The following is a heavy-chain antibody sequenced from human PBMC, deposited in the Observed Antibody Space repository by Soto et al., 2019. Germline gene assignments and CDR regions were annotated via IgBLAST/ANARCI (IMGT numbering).Heavy chain of an antibody. D-gene: IGHD3-22*01. J-gene: IGHJ4*02. CDR1: GGSIISSSYY. V-gene: IGHV4-39*07. CDR2: IYYSGIT. CDR3: ARLWGYYNDY. Sequence: PSETLSLTCAVSGGSIISSSYYWGWIRQPPGKGLEWIGSIYYSGITYYNPSLKSRVTISVDTSKNQFSLKLSSVTAADTAVYYCARLWGYYNDYWGQGTLVTVSS.